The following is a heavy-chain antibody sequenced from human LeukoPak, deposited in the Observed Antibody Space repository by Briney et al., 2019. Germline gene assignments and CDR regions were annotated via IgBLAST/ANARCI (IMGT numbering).Heavy chain of an antibody. CDR1: GGSISISSYY. CDR3: ARLTGYSSGSWFDP. V-gene: IGHV4-39*07. D-gene: IGHD3-9*01. CDR2: IYYSGTT. Sequence: SETLSLTCTVSGGSISISSYYWGWIRQPPGKGLEWIGSIYYSGTTYYNPTLKSRVTISVDMSKNHFSLRLSSVTAADTAVYYCARLTGYSSGSWFDPWGQGTLVTVSS. J-gene: IGHJ5*02.